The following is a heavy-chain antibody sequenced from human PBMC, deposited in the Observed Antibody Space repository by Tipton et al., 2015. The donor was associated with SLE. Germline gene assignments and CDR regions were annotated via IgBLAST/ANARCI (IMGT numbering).Heavy chain of an antibody. CDR2: IYYRGAT. CDR3: ARHRGYSTVSDYIDY. CDR1: GGSITTYY. V-gene: IGHV4-59*08. D-gene: IGHD4-17*01. Sequence: TLSLTCSVSGGSITTYYWSWIRQPPGKGLEWIGYIYYRGATDYNPSLKSRVTMSVDTAKNQFSLKLSSVTAADTAVYYCARHRGYSTVSDYIDYWGQGALVTVSS. J-gene: IGHJ4*02.